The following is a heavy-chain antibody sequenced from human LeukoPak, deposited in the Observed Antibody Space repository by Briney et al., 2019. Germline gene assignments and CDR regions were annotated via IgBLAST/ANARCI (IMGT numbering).Heavy chain of an antibody. CDR3: TKAPLRSCSGAFCYPFDY. V-gene: IGHV3-23*01. CDR2: TVGGRPDT. CDR1: GFTFSNYA. J-gene: IGHJ4*02. D-gene: IGHD2-8*02. Sequence: GGSLRLSCAASGFTFSNYAMSWVRQTPGKGLEWVAATVGGRPDTYHVESVKGRFTVSRDDSRDTLFLQMNRLSVDDTAIYYCTKAPLRSCSGAFCYPFDYWGQGTLVTVSS.